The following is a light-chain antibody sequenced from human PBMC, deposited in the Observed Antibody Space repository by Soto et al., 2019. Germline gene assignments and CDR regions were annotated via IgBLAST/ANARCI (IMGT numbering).Light chain of an antibody. CDR3: KQANSFPLT. CDR2: TGS. J-gene: IGKJ4*01. CDR1: QGISNW. Sequence: DIQMTQSPSSVSASVGDRVSITCRASQGISNWLAWYQQKPGRAPKLLIYTGSSLQSGVPSRFSGTGSGTEFTLTISSLQPEDVATDYCKQANSFPLTFGGGTKVEIK. V-gene: IGKV1-12*01.